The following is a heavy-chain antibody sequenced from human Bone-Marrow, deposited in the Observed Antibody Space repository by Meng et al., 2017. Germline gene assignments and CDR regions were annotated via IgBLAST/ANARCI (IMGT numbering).Heavy chain of an antibody. CDR2: INPNSGGT. V-gene: IGHV1-2*06. D-gene: IGHD6-13*01. Sequence: ASVKVSCKASGYTFTGYYMHWVRQAPGQGLEWMGRINPNSGGTNYAQKFQGRVTMTRDTSISTACMELSRLRSDDTAVYYCARDEQQLVLGLWPVDFAYWGPGNRVHGSS. J-gene: IGHJ4*02. CDR3: ARDEQQLVLGLWPVDFAY. CDR1: GYTFTGYY.